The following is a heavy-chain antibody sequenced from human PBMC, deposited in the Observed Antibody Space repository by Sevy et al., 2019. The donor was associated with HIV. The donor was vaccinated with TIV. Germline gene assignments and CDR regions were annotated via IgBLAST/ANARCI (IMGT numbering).Heavy chain of an antibody. CDR1: GGSISSSSYY. V-gene: IGHV4-39*01. J-gene: IGHJ6*03. CDR3: ARHISMITFGGVIVRGDYYMDV. D-gene: IGHD3-16*02. Sequence: SETLSLTCTVSGGSISSSSYYWGWIRQPPGKGLEWIGSIYYSGSTYYNPSLKSRVTISVDTSKNQFSRKLSSLTAADTAVYYCARHISMITFGGVIVRGDYYMDVWGKGTTVTVSS. CDR2: IYYSGST.